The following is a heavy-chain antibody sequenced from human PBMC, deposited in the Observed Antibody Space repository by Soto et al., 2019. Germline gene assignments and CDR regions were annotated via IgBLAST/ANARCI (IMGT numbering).Heavy chain of an antibody. CDR1: GFTFSNYA. J-gene: IGHJ4*02. V-gene: IGHV3-30-3*01. D-gene: IGHD3-22*01. Sequence: QVQLVESGGGVVQPGRSLRLSCAASGFTFSNYAMHWVRQAPGKGLEWVAVISYDGSNKYYADSVKGRFTISRDNSKNTLHLEMNSLRAEDTAVYYCARTSTSGYYLSYCDYWGQGTLVTVSS. CDR3: ARTSTSGYYLSYCDY. CDR2: ISYDGSNK.